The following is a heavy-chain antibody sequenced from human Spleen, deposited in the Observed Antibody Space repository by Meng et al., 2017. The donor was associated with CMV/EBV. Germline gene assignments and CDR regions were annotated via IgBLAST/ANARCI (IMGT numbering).Heavy chain of an antibody. J-gene: IGHJ4*02. CDR3: ARETDSSGDDY. CDR2: IYHTGTT. CDR1: GYSISSGHY. Sequence: SETLSLTCTVSGYSISSGHYWGWNRQPPGKGLEGIGNIYHTGTTYYNPSLKSRVTISVDTSKNQFSLKLSSVTAADTAVYYCARETDSSGDDYWGQGTLVTVSS. D-gene: IGHD3-22*01. V-gene: IGHV4-38-2*02.